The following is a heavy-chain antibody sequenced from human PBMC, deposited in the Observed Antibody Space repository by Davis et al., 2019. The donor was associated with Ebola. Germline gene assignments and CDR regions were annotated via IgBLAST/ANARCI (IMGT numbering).Heavy chain of an antibody. CDR2: ISTYNGNT. Sequence: ASVKVSCKTSGYTFSNYDINWVRQAPGQGLEWMGCISTYNGNTDHAQKFQGRVTMTIDTSTTTAYMELRSLRSGDTAVYYCARDMGAILNTPFDYWGQGILVTVSS. J-gene: IGHJ4*02. CDR3: ARDMGAILNTPFDY. CDR1: GYTFSNYD. V-gene: IGHV1-18*01. D-gene: IGHD1-26*01.